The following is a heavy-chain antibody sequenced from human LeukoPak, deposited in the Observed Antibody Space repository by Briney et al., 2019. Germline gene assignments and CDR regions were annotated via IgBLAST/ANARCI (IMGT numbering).Heavy chain of an antibody. CDR3: ARNLNY. V-gene: IGHV4-34*01. CDR2: INHSGST. CDR1: GGSFSGYY. J-gene: IGHJ4*02. Sequence: SETLSLTCAVYGGSFSGYYWSWIRQPPGKGLEWIGEINHSGSTNYNPSLKSRVTISVDTSKNQFSLKLSSVTAADTAVYYCARNLNYWGQGTLVTVSS. D-gene: IGHD1-14*01.